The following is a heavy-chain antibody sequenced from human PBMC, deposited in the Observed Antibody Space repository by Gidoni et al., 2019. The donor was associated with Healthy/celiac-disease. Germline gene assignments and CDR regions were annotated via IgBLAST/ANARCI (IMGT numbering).Heavy chain of an antibody. Sequence: EVQLLESGGGVVQPGGSLRLSCAASGFTFSSYAMSWVRQAPGNGREWVSAISGSGGRTYYADSVKGRFTISRDDSKNTLYLQMSSLRAEGTAVYYCAKTVTIWGQGTMVTVSA. CDR2: ISGSGGRT. CDR3: AKTVTI. V-gene: IGHV3-23*01. CDR1: GFTFSSYA. D-gene: IGHD2-21*02. J-gene: IGHJ3*02.